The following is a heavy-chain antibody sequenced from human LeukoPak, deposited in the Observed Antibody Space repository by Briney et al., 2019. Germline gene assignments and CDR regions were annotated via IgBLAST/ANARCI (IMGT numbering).Heavy chain of an antibody. CDR3: ARPAKSGSHKRSYWYFDL. V-gene: IGHV4-59*08. CDR1: GGSISSYY. D-gene: IGHD1-26*01. Sequence: SETLSLTCTVSGGSISSYYWSWIRQPPGKGLEWIGYIYYSGSTNYNPSLKSRVTISVDTSKNQFSLKLSSVTAADTAVYYCARPAKSGSHKRSYWYFDLWGHGTLVTVSS. CDR2: IYYSGST. J-gene: IGHJ2*01.